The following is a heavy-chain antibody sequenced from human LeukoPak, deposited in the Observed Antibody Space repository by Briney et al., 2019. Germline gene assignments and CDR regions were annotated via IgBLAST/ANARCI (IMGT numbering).Heavy chain of an antibody. J-gene: IGHJ5*02. D-gene: IGHD3-9*01. CDR3: ARGLRYFDWLSDKYNWFDP. CDR2: IYYSGST. V-gene: IGHV4-31*03. CDR1: GGSISSGGYY. Sequence: SETLSLTCTVSGGSISSGGYYWSWIRQHPGKGLEWIGYIYYSGSTYYNPSLKSRVTISVDTSKNQFSLKLSSVTAAGTAVYYCARGLRYFDWLSDKYNWFDPWGQGTLVNVSS.